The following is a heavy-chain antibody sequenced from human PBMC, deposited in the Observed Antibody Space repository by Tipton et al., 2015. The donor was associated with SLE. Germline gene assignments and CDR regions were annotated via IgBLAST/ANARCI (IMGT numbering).Heavy chain of an antibody. V-gene: IGHV4-39*07. CDR1: GGSISSSSYY. D-gene: IGHD6-13*01. J-gene: IGHJ4*02. CDR2: IYYSGST. Sequence: TLSLTCTVSGGSISSSSYYWGWIRQPPGKGLEWIGSIYYSGSTNYNPSLKSRVTISVDTSKNQFSLKLSSVTAADTAVYYCARFYSSSWYYFDYWGQGTLVTVSS. CDR3: ARFYSSSWYYFDY.